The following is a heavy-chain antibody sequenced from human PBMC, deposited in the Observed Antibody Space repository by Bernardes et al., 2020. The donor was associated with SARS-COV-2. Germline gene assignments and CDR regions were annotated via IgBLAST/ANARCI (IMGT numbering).Heavy chain of an antibody. CDR2: INEDGTIT. Sequence: GRSLRLSCAASGMTFSSFWMHWVRQVPGKGLVWVSRINEDGTITDYAESVKGRFTISRDNAKNTLFLHMSSLRAEDPAVYYCARDVVGKEDSWGQGTLVTVSS. J-gene: IGHJ4*02. V-gene: IGHV3-74*01. CDR1: GMTFSSFW. CDR3: ARDVVGKEDS. D-gene: IGHD2-15*01.